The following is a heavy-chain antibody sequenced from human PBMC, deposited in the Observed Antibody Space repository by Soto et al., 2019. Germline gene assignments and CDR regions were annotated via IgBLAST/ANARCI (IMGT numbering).Heavy chain of an antibody. CDR2: IYYSGST. CDR3: ARDRWELLP. Sequence: SETLSLTCTVSGGSISSYYWIWIRQPPGKGLEWIGYIYYSGSTNYNPSLKSRVTVSVDTSKNQFSLKLSSVTAADTAVYYCARDRWELLPWGQGTLVTVSS. V-gene: IGHV4-59*01. D-gene: IGHD1-26*01. CDR1: GGSISSYY. J-gene: IGHJ5*02.